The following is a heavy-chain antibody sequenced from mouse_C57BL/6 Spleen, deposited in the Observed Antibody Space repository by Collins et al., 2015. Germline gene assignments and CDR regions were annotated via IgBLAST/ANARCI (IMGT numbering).Heavy chain of an antibody. Sequence: DVQLQESGPGLVKPSQSLSLTCSVTGYSITSGYYWNWIRQFPGNKLEWMGYISYDGSNNYNPSLKNRISITRDTSKNQFFLKLNSVTTEDTATYYCARESDSFAYWGQGTLVTVSA. CDR3: ARESDSFAY. CDR1: GYSITSGYY. CDR2: ISYDGSN. D-gene: IGHD2-4*01. J-gene: IGHJ3*01. V-gene: IGHV3-6*02.